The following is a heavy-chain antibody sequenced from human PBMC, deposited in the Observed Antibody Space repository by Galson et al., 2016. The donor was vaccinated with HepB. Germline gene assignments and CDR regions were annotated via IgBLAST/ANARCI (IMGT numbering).Heavy chain of an antibody. CDR3: ARGDSYYSPEVDP. J-gene: IGHJ5*02. Sequence: SVKVSCKASGYTLTTYYMHWVRQVPGQGLEWMGIINPSDGGTMYSQKFHDRVTMTADTSTSTVYLELRSLTSADTAEYYCARGDSYYSPEVDPWGQGTLVTVSS. D-gene: IGHD3-22*01. CDR2: INPSDGGT. CDR1: GYTLTTYY. V-gene: IGHV1-46*01.